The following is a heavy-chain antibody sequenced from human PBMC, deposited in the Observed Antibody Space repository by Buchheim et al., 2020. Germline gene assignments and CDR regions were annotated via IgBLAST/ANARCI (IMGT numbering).Heavy chain of an antibody. D-gene: IGHD3-9*01. CDR3: ARSLHSFDWPTYSLYYMDV. CDR2: IFHDGGI. V-gene: IGHV4-4*02. J-gene: IGHJ6*03. Sequence: QVQLQESGPGQVQPSGTLSLTCVVSGDSVSSQNYWSWVRQPPGKGLEWIGEIFHDGGITYNSSLAGRLTISLDKSKHQFSLNLRSVTAADTALYFCARSLHSFDWPTYSLYYMDVWGTGTT. CDR1: GDSVSSQNY.